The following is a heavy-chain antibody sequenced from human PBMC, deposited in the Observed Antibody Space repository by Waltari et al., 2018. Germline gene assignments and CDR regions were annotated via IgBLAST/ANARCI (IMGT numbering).Heavy chain of an antibody. CDR3: ASSYSQYNWFDP. CDR1: GGSISSSY. D-gene: IGHD1-26*01. V-gene: IGHV4-59*01. CDR2: IYYSGST. J-gene: IGHJ5*02. Sequence: QVQLPESGPGLVKPSETLSLTCPVSGGSISSSYWSWPRQPPGKGLEWIGYIYYSGSTNYNPSLKSRVTISVDTSKNQFSLKLSSVTAADTAVYYCASSYSQYNWFDPWGQGTLVTVSS.